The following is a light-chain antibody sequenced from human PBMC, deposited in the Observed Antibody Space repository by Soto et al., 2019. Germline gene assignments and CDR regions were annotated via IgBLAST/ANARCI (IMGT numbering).Light chain of an antibody. V-gene: IGKV3-20*01. J-gene: IGKJ1*01. CDR3: QQYGSSPRT. CDR1: QSVSRSL. Sequence: EIVLTQSPGTLSLSPGERATLSCRASQSVSRSLLAWYQQKPGQAPRLLIYDASTRATGIPDRFSGSGSGTDFTLTISRLEPEDFAVYYCQQYGSSPRTFGQGTKVEIK. CDR2: DAS.